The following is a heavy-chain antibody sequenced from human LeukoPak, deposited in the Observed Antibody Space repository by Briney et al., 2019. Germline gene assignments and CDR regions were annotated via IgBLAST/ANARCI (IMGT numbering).Heavy chain of an antibody. CDR3: AGSLSDRAEH. D-gene: IGHD1-14*01. CDR2: IDPSDSYT. Sequence: GESLKISCKVSGYSFTTYWISWVRQMPGKGLEWMGRIDPSDSYTNYSPSFQGHVTISTDKSISTAYLQWSSLKASDTAMYYCAGSLSDRAEHWGPGTPWTVSP. CDR1: GYSFTTYW. J-gene: IGHJ6*01. V-gene: IGHV5-10-1*01.